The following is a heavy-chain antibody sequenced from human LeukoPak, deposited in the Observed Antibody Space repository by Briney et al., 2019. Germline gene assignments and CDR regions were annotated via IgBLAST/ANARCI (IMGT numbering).Heavy chain of an antibody. J-gene: IGHJ4*02. CDR2: IWYDGGNK. CDR3: ARGSVYDSSGYYYKPLYYFDY. D-gene: IGHD3-22*01. V-gene: IGHV3-33*01. Sequence: PGGSLRLSCAASGFTFSSYGMHWVRQAPGKGLEWVAVIWYDGGNKYYADSVKGRFTISRDNSKNTLYLQMNSLRAEDTAVYYCARGSVYDSSGYYYKPLYYFDYWGQGTLVTVSS. CDR1: GFTFSSYG.